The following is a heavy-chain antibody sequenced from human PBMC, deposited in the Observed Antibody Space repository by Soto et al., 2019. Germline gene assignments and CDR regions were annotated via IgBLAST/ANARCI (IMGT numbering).Heavy chain of an antibody. V-gene: IGHV3-23*01. J-gene: IGHJ4*02. Sequence: PGGSLRLSCAASGFTFDICAMSWVRQAPGKGLEWVSTISDRGGYTYYADSVKGRFTISRDNSKNTLFLHMNSLRAEDTAVYYCARDPSRYCSGGNCYFFDYWRRRHLVTVSS. D-gene: IGHD2-15*01. CDR3: ARDPSRYCSGGNCYFFDY. CDR1: GFTFDICA. CDR2: ISDRGGYT.